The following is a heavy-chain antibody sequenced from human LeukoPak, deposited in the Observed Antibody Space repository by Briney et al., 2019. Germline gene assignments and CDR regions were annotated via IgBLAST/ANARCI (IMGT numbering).Heavy chain of an antibody. Sequence: ASVKVSCKASGYTFTSYYMHWVRQAPGQGLEWMGIINPSGGSTSYAQKFQGRVTMTRDTSTSTVYMELSSLRSEDTAVYYCARDGRSILVATIGGTSVDYWGQGTLVTVSS. V-gene: IGHV1-46*01. J-gene: IGHJ4*02. CDR2: INPSGGST. D-gene: IGHD5-12*01. CDR1: GYTFTSYY. CDR3: ARDGRSILVATIGGTSVDY.